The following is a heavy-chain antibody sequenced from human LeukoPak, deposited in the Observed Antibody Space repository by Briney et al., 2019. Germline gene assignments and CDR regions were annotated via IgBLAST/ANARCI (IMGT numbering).Heavy chain of an antibody. CDR3: ARGSHIVVVIASHTNDY. CDR1: GYTFTSYY. Sequence: ASVKVSCKASGYTFTSYYMHWVRQAPGQGLEWMGIINPSGGSTSYAQKFQGRVTMTRDTSTGTVYMELSSLRSEDTAVYYCARGSHIVVVIASHTNDYWGQGTLVTVSS. D-gene: IGHD2-21*01. CDR2: INPSGGST. V-gene: IGHV1-46*03. J-gene: IGHJ4*02.